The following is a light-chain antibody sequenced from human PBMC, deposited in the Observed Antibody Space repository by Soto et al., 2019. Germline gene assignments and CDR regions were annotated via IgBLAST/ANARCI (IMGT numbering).Light chain of an antibody. Sequence: EIVMTQSPATLSVSPGERATLSCRASRSVSSNLAWYQQKPGQAPRLLIYGASIRATGIPARFSGSGSGTEFTLTISSLQSEDFAVYHCQQYNNWPSYTFGQGTKLEIK. V-gene: IGKV3-15*01. CDR3: QQYNNWPSYT. CDR1: RSVSSN. J-gene: IGKJ2*01. CDR2: GAS.